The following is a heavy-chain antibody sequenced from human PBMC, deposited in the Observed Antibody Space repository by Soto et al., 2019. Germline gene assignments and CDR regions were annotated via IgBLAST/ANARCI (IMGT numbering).Heavy chain of an antibody. V-gene: IGHV1-69*13. J-gene: IGHJ5*02. Sequence: GASVKVYCTASGGTFSSYAIRWVRQAPGQGLEWMGGLIPIFGTANYAQKFQGRVTITADESTSTAYMELSSLRSEDTAVYYCARASPRPDVDTASSGFDPWGQGTLVTVSS. D-gene: IGHD5-18*01. CDR1: GGTFSSYA. CDR2: LIPIFGTA. CDR3: ARASPRPDVDTASSGFDP.